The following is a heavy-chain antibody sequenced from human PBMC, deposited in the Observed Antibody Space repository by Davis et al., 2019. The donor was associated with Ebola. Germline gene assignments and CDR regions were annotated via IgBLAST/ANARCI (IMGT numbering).Heavy chain of an antibody. CDR2: VSHSEREK. V-gene: IGHV3-30*04. Sequence: PGGSLRLSCAASGFTFRNYAMHWVRQAPGKGLEWVAVVSHSEREKFYADSVKGRFTIPRDNSENTLFLQMNSLTADDTAVYYCARAVFHEVLDYWGQGTPVTVSS. D-gene: IGHD3-3*01. CDR3: ARAVFHEVLDY. J-gene: IGHJ4*02. CDR1: GFTFRNYA.